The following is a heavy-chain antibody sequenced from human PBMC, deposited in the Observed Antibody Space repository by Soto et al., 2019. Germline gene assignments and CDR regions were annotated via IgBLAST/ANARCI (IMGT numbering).Heavy chain of an antibody. J-gene: IGHJ4*02. Sequence: PGGSLRLSCAASGFTFSSYSMNWVRQAPGKGLEWVSSISSSSSYIYYADSVKGRFTISRDNAKNSLYLQMNSLRAEDTAVYYCASEVPIAAAVDYWGQGTLVTVSS. CDR2: ISSSSSYI. CDR1: GFTFSSYS. CDR3: ASEVPIAAAVDY. D-gene: IGHD6-13*01. V-gene: IGHV3-21*01.